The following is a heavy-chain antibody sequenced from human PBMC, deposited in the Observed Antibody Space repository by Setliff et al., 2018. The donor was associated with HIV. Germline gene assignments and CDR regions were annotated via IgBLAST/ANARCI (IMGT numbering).Heavy chain of an antibody. J-gene: IGHJ4*02. CDR1: GFSLSTSGVG. Sequence: SGPTLVNPTQTLTLTCIFSGFSLSTSGVGVGWIRQPPGKALEWLALIYWDDDKRYSPSLKTRLTISKGTSKNQVVLTMTNMGPLDTATYFCARTYGSASKLDYWGPGTLVTVSS. V-gene: IGHV2-5*02. CDR3: ARTYGSASKLDY. D-gene: IGHD3-10*01. CDR2: IYWDDDK.